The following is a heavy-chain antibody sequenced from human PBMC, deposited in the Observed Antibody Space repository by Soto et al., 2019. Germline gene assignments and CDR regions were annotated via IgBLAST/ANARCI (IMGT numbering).Heavy chain of an antibody. CDR3: ASGIQLWLRRINNGYSG. V-gene: IGHV1-69*12. J-gene: IGHJ4*02. CDR1: GGTFSTYA. Sequence: QVQLVQSGAEVKKPESSVKVSCKAPGGTFSTYAISWVRQAPRQGLEWMGGIIPMFGTANYAQRFQDRVTITADESTNIVYMELSSLRSEDMPVYFCASGIQLWLRRINNGYSGWGQGTLVTVSS. D-gene: IGHD5-18*01. CDR2: IIPMFGTA.